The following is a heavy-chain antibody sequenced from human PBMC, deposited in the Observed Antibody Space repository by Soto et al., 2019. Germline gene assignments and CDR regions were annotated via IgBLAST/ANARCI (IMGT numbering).Heavy chain of an antibody. CDR1: GGSFSGYY. J-gene: IGHJ3*02. D-gene: IGHD1-7*01. CDR2: INHSGST. Sequence: PSETLSLTCAVYGGSFSGYYWSWIRQPPGKGLEWIGEINHSGSTNYNPSLKSRVTISVDTSKNQFSLKLSSVTAADTAFFYFARGSKGTTSSTAFDIWGQGTMVTVSS. V-gene: IGHV4-34*01. CDR3: ARGSKGTTSSTAFDI.